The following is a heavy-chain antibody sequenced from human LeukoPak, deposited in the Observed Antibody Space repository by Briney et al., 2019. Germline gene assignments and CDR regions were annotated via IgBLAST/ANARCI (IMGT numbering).Heavy chain of an antibody. CDR3: ARGDCVNGVCYLLRDS. D-gene: IGHD2-8*01. CDR2: MNPNSGGT. J-gene: IGHJ5*01. V-gene: IGHV1-2*02. Sequence: ASMKVSCKASGYTFTGYYMHWVREAPGQGLEWMGWMNPNSGGTSYAQKFQGRVTMTRDTSINTAYMELSSLRSDDMAVYYCARGDCVNGVCYLLRDSWGQGTLVTVSS. CDR1: GYTFTGYY.